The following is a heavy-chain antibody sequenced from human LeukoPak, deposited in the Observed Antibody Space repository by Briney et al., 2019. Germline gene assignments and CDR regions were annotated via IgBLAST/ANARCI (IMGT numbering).Heavy chain of an antibody. D-gene: IGHD2-2*01. CDR1: GFTFDDYA. Sequence: GGSLRLSCAASGFTFDDYAMHWVRQAPGKGLEWVSDISWNSGSLGYADSVKGRFTISRDNAKNSLYLEMNSLRAEDAALYYCAKGCSSTSCPDGHYYGMDVWGQGTTVIVSS. V-gene: IGHV3-9*01. CDR3: AKGCSSTSCPDGHYYGMDV. J-gene: IGHJ6*02. CDR2: ISWNSGSL.